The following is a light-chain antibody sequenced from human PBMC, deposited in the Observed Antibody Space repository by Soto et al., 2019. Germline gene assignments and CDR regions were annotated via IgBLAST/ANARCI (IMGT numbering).Light chain of an antibody. CDR2: GAS. J-gene: IGKJ1*01. CDR1: QIISNSY. CDR3: QQYGSSPWT. V-gene: IGKV3-20*01. Sequence: EIVLTQSPGTLSLSPGERATLSCRASQIISNSYIAWYQQKPGQAPRLLIYGASSRATGIPDRFSGSGSGTDFTRTITRLEPEECAVYYCQQYGSSPWTFGQGTNVEIK.